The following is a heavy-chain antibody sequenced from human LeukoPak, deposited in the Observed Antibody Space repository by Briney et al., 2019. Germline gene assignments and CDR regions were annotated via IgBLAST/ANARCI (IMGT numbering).Heavy chain of an antibody. CDR3: ASQSSSPAGVY. J-gene: IGHJ4*02. Sequence: ASETLSLTCAVYGGSFSGYYWSWIRQPPGKGLEWIGEINHSGSTNYNPSLKSRATISVDTSKNQFSLKLSSVTAADTAVYYCASQSSSPAGVYWGQGTLVTVSS. V-gene: IGHV4-34*01. CDR1: GGSFSGYY. CDR2: INHSGST. D-gene: IGHD6-19*01.